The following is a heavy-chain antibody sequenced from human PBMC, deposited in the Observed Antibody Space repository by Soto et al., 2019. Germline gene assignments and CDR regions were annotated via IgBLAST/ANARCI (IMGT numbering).Heavy chain of an antibody. Sequence: PGGSLLLSCAASGFTFSSYWMSWVRQAPGKGLEWVANINEDGNKQNYVDSVRGRFTISRDNAKTSVHLQMNSLRVEDTAVYYCATRAGAPADWGQGTLVTVSS. D-gene: IGHD6-25*01. CDR3: ATRAGAPAD. V-gene: IGHV3-7*01. J-gene: IGHJ4*02. CDR2: INEDGNKQ. CDR1: GFTFSSYW.